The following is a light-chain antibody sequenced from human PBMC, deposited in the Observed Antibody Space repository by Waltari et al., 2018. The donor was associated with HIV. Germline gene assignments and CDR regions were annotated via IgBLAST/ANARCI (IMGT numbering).Light chain of an antibody. CDR1: QRVSSSY. J-gene: IGKJ2*01. CDR3: QQYGSSPYT. CDR2: GVS. V-gene: IGKV3-20*01. Sequence: EIVLTQSPGTLSLSPGERATLSCRASQRVSSSYLAWYQQKPGQAPRLFIYGVSSRATGVPDRFSGSGTDFTLTISRLEPEDFAVYYCQQYGSSPYTFGQGTKLEIK.